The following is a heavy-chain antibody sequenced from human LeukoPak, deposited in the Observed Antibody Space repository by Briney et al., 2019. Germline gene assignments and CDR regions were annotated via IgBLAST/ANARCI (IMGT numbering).Heavy chain of an antibody. J-gene: IGHJ3*02. CDR3: ARDPGYCGGDCYSRDAFDI. D-gene: IGHD2-21*02. CDR1: AFTFSSQS. CDR2: ISSGSSTI. V-gene: IGHV3-48*01. Sequence: QPGGSLRLSCVASAFTFSSQSMNWVRQAPGKGLEWVSYISSGSSTIYYADSVKGRFTISRDNAKNSLYLQMNSLRAEDTAVYYCARDPGYCGGDCYSRDAFDIWGQGTMVTVSS.